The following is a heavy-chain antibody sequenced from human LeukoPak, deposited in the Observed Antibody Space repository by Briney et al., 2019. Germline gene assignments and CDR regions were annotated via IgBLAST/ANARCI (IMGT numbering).Heavy chain of an antibody. V-gene: IGHV3-30*03. CDR1: GFTFSSYG. J-gene: IGHJ3*02. CDR2: ISYDGSNK. CDR3: AGDPRI. Sequence: GRSLRLSCAASGFTFSSYGMHWVRQAPGKGLEWVAVISYDGSNKYYADSVKGRFTISRDNSKNTLYLQMNSLRAEDTAVYYCAGDPRIWGQGTMVTVSS.